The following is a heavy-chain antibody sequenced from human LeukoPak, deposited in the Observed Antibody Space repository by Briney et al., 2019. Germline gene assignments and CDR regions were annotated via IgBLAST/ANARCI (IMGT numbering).Heavy chain of an antibody. CDR1: GYTFTGYY. V-gene: IGHV1-2*02. Sequence: ASVKVSCKASGYTFTGYYMHWVRQAPGQGLEWMGWINPNSGGTNYAQEFQGRVTMTRDTSISTAYMELSRLRSDDTAVYYCARETYYYDSSGYSWGQGTLVTVSS. J-gene: IGHJ5*02. CDR3: ARETYYYDSSGYS. D-gene: IGHD3-22*01. CDR2: INPNSGGT.